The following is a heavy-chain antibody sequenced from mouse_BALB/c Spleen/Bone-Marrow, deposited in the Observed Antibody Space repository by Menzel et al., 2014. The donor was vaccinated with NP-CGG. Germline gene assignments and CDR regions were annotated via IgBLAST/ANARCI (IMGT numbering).Heavy chain of an antibody. D-gene: IGHD2-10*02. J-gene: IGHJ2*01. CDR1: GYPFSSYW. CDR2: IYPGDGET. V-gene: IGHV1-80*01. CDR3: ARKYGDY. Sequence: VQLVESGAELVRPGSSVKISCKASGYPFSSYWTNWVKQRPGQGLEWIGQIYPGDGETNYNGKFKGNATLTADKSSSTAYMQLISLTSEDSAVYFCARKYGDYWGQGTTLTVSS.